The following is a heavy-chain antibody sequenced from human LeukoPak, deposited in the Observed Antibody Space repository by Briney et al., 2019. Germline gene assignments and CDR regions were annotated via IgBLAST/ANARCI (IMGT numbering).Heavy chain of an antibody. J-gene: IGHJ4*02. V-gene: IGHV4-59*01. CDR1: GGSISSYY. D-gene: IGHD2-2*01. CDR3: ARLLGYCSSTSCYGPYYFDY. CDR2: IYYSGST. Sequence: RPSETLSLTCTVSGGSISSYYWSWIRQPPGKGREWIGYIYYSGSTNYNPSLKSRVTISVDTSKNQFSLKLSSVTAADTAVYYCARLLGYCSSTSCYGPYYFDYWGQGTLVTVSS.